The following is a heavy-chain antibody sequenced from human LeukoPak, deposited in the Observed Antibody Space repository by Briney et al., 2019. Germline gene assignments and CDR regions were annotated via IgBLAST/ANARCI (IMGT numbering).Heavy chain of an antibody. D-gene: IGHD4-17*01. Sequence: SETLSLTCTVSGGSISISDYYWGWIRQPPGKGLEWIGSIYYSGSTYYNPSLKSRVTISVDTSKNQFSLTLSSVTAADTAVYYCAXHILKSFRRLPNWFDPWGQGALVTVSS. V-gene: IGHV4-39*01. CDR2: IYYSGST. CDR3: AXHILKSFRRLPNWFDP. J-gene: IGHJ5*02. CDR1: GGSISISDYY.